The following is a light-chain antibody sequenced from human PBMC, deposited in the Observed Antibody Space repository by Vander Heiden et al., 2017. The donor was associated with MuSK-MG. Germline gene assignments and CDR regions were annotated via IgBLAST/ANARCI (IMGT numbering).Light chain of an antibody. CDR3: QSSDSSGTYDPYWV. CDR1: ALPKQY. V-gene: IGLV3-25*03. J-gene: IGLJ3*02. Sequence: SYELTQPPSVSVSPGQTARITCSGDALPKQYAYWYQQKPGQAPVLVIYKVSERPSGIPERFSGSSSGTTVTLTISGVQAEDEADYYCQSSDSSGTYDPYWVFGGGTKLTVL. CDR2: KVS.